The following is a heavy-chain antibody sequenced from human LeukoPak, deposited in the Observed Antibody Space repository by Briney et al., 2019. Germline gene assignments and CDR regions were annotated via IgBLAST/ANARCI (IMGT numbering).Heavy chain of an antibody. CDR1: GFTFSSYA. CDR2: ISGSGGST. V-gene: IGHV3-23*01. J-gene: IGHJ4*02. CDR3: AKARAGTD. Sequence: GGSLRLSCAASGFTFSSYAMSWVRQAPGKGREWGSAISGSGGSTYYTDSVKVRFTTSRDNSKNRLYLQMNSLRDEDTAVYYCAKARAGTDWGEGPLVTVSS. D-gene: IGHD3-10*01.